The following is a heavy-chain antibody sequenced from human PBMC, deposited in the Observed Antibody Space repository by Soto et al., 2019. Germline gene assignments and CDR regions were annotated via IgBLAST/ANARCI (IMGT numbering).Heavy chain of an antibody. D-gene: IGHD6-13*01. CDR2: ISGSSDTI. J-gene: IGHJ6*02. V-gene: IGHV3-48*02. CDR1: GFTLSSYN. CDR3: ARDHGGSTWFVGIYYYFGVDV. Sequence: EVQLVESGGGLVQPGGSLRLSCAASGFTLSSYNMNWVRQAPGKGLEWVSYISGSSDTIYYADSVKGRFTISRDNAKNSLYLQMDSLRDEDTAVYYCARDHGGSTWFVGIYYYFGVDVWGQVTTVTVSS.